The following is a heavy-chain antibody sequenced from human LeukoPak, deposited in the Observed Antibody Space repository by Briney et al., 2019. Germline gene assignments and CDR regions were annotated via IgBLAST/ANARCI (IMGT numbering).Heavy chain of an antibody. CDR3: ARDHFVVVPAAIGGWFDP. CDR2: IYTSGST. Sequence: SETLSLTCTVSGGSISSGSYYWSWIRPPAGKGLEWIGRIYTSGSTNYNPSLKSPVTISVDTSKNQFSLKLSSVTAADTAVYYCARDHFVVVPAAIGGWFDPWGQGTLVTVSS. J-gene: IGHJ5*02. CDR1: GGSISSGSYY. D-gene: IGHD2-2*01. V-gene: IGHV4-61*02.